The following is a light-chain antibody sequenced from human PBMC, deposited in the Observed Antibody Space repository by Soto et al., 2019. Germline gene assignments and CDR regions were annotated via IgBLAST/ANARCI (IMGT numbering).Light chain of an antibody. V-gene: IGLV2-14*01. Sequence: QSVLTQPASVSGSPGQSITISCTGTSSDVGGYNFVSWYQQHPGKAPKLMIYDVSDRPSGVSNRFSASKSGNTASLTISGLQAEDEDDYYCSSYTSSTTLVFGTGTKVTV. CDR3: SSYTSSTTLV. CDR1: SSDVGGYNF. J-gene: IGLJ1*01. CDR2: DVS.